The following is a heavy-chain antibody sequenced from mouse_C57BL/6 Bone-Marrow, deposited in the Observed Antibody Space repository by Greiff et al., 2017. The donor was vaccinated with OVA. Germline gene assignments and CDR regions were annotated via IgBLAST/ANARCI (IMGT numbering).Heavy chain of an antibody. D-gene: IGHD2-5*01. J-gene: IGHJ4*01. Sequence: EVQLQQSGPGLVKPSQSLSLTCSVTGYSITSGYYWNWIRQFPGNKLEWMGYISYDGSNNYNPSLKNRISITRDTSKNQFFLKLNSVTTEDTATHYCARNAYYSNYDYYAMDYWGQGTSVTVSS. CDR3: ARNAYYSNYDYYAMDY. CDR2: ISYDGSN. V-gene: IGHV3-6*01. CDR1: GYSITSGYY.